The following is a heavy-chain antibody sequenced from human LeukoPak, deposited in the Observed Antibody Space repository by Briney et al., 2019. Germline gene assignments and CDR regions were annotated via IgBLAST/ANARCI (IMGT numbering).Heavy chain of an antibody. D-gene: IGHD6-19*01. CDR2: IRSKAYGGTT. CDR3: TRAKQWIAFDP. V-gene: IGHV3-49*03. CDR1: GFTFSSYA. J-gene: IGHJ5*02. Sequence: PGGSLRLSCAASGFTFSSYAMSWFRQAPGKGLEWVGFIRSKAYGGTTEYAASVKGRFTISRDDSKSIAYLQMNSLKTEDTAVYYCTRAKQWIAFDPWGQGTLVTVSS.